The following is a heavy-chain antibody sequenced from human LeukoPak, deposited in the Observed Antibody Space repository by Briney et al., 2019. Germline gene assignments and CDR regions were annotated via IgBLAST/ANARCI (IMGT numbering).Heavy chain of an antibody. D-gene: IGHD2-15*01. CDR1: GGTFSSYA. CDR3: ARDRPSLTPVDF. CDR2: ISGYNGNT. Sequence: ASVKVSCKASGGTFSSYAISWVRQAPGQGLEWMGWISGYNGNTNYAQKFQGRVTMTTDPSTSTAYMELRSLRSDDTALYYCARDRPSLTPVDFWGQGSLVTVSS. J-gene: IGHJ4*02. V-gene: IGHV1-18*01.